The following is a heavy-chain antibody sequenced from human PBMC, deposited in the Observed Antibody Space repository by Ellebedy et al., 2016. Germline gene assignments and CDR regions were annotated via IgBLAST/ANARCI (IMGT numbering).Heavy chain of an antibody. V-gene: IGHV3-48*02. D-gene: IGHD3-16*01. CDR1: GFTFSNYV. CDR2: ISPTSGSTI. Sequence: GESLKISXTASGFTFSNYVMTWVRQAPGKGLEWVSYISPTSGSTIYYADSVKGRFTISRDNAKNSVYLQMNSLRDEDTAVYFCTRGGLDNSFDVWGQGTMVTVSS. J-gene: IGHJ3*01. CDR3: TRGGLDNSFDV.